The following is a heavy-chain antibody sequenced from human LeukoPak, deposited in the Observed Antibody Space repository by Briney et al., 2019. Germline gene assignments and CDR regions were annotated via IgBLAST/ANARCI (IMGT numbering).Heavy chain of an antibody. CDR3: ARLYGAAGYWYFDL. CDR1: GGSISSYY. CDR2: IYYSGST. V-gene: IGHV4-59*08. J-gene: IGHJ2*01. Sequence: PSETLSLTCTVSGGSISSYYWSWIRQPPGKGLEWIGYIYYSGSTNYNPSLKSRVTISVDMSKNQFSLKLSSVTAADTAVYYCARLYGAAGYWYFDLWGRGTLVTVSS. D-gene: IGHD6-13*01.